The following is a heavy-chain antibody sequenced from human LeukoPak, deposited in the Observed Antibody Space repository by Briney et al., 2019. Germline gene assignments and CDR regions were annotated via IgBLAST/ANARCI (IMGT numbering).Heavy chain of an antibody. Sequence: GGSLRLSCAVSGFTFSSYRMNWVRQAPGKGLEWVSAISGSGGSTYYPDSVKGRFTISRDNSKNTLYLQINSLRAEDTAVYYCAKDHASVTSDYFDYWGQGALVTVSS. J-gene: IGHJ4*02. V-gene: IGHV3-23*01. CDR3: AKDHASVTSDYFDY. CDR2: ISGSGGST. D-gene: IGHD4-17*01. CDR1: GFTFSSYR.